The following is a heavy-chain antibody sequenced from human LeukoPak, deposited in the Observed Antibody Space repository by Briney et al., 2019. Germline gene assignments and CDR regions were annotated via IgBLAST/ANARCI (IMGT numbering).Heavy chain of an antibody. CDR3: ASSDTYYYGSGSSPWYFDL. CDR1: GGSISTSSYY. CDR2: IYYSGST. D-gene: IGHD3-10*01. V-gene: IGHV4-39*07. J-gene: IGHJ2*01. Sequence: SETLSLTCTVSGGSISTSSYYWGWIRQPPGKGLEWIGSIYYSGSTYYNPSLKSRVTISVDTSKNQFSLKLSSVTAADTAVYYCASSDTYYYGSGSSPWYFDLWGRGTLVTVSS.